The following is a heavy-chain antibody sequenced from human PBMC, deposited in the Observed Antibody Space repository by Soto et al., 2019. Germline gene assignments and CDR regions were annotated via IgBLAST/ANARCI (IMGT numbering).Heavy chain of an antibody. V-gene: IGHV1-58*02. CDR3: ARDRSHSSAYWWLDY. J-gene: IGHJ4*02. CDR2: IVADSGNT. CDR1: GFTFTSSA. D-gene: IGHD3-22*01. Sequence: ASVKVSCKSSGFTFTSSAMQCVRQARGQRLEWIGWIVADSGNTTYAQKFQGRVTMTRDMSTSTAYMELSSLRSEDTALYYCARDRSHSSAYWWLDYWGQGTQVTVSS.